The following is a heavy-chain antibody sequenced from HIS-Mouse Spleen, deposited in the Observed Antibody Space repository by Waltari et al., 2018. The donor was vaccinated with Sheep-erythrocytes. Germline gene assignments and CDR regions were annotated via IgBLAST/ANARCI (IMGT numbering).Heavy chain of an antibody. Sequence: QVQLVQSGAEVKKPGASVKVSCKASGYTFTGYYMHWVRQAPGQGLEWMGWINPNSGGTNYAQNGEAVKTHTNISESHPNATFSTAYMELSRLRSDDTAVYYCARGYCSSTSCYGYFQHWGQGTLVTVSS. CDR2: INPNSGGT. V-gene: IGHV1-2*04. D-gene: IGHD2-2*01. CDR3: ARGYCSSTSCYGYFQH. CDR1: GYTFTGYY. J-gene: IGHJ1*01.